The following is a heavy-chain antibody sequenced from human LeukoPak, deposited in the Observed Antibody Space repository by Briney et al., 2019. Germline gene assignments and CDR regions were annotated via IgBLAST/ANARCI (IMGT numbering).Heavy chain of an antibody. V-gene: IGHV4-61*01. CDR3: ARVGRPERYFDY. CDR2: IYYSGTI. CDR1: GGSVSSGSYY. J-gene: IGHJ4*02. Sequence: SETLSLTCFVSGGSVSSGSYYWSWIRQPPGTGLEWIGYIYYSGTINYNPSLKSRVTISVDTSKNQFSLKLISVTAADTAVYYCARVGRPERYFDYWGQGTLVTVSS. D-gene: IGHD5-24*01.